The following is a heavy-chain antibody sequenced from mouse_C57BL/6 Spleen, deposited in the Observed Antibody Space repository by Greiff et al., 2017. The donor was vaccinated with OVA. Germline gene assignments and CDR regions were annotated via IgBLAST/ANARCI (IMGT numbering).Heavy chain of an antibody. CDR2: IWSGGST. Sequence: QVQLKESGPGLVQPSQSLSITCTVSGFSLTSYGVHWVRQSPGKGLEWLGVIWSGGSTDYNAAFISRLSISKDNSKSQVFFKMNSLQADDTAIYYCARSYDYDGYYAMDYWGQGTSVTVSS. V-gene: IGHV2-2*01. D-gene: IGHD2-4*01. CDR1: GFSLTSYG. J-gene: IGHJ4*01. CDR3: ARSYDYDGYYAMDY.